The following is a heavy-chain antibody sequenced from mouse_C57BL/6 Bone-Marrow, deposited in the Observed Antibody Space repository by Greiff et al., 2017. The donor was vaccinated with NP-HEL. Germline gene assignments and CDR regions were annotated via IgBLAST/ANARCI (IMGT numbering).Heavy chain of an antibody. V-gene: IGHV5-12*01. CDR1: GFTFSDYY. D-gene: IGHD1-1*01. J-gene: IGHJ2*01. CDR2: ISNGGGST. Sequence: DVQLVESGGGLVQPGGSLKLSCAASGFTFSDYYMYWVRQTPEKRLEWVAYISNGGGSTYYPDTVKGRFTISRDNAKNTLYLQMSRLKSEDTAMYYCARHDYGSSYGFDYWGQGTTLTVSS. CDR3: ARHDYGSSYGFDY.